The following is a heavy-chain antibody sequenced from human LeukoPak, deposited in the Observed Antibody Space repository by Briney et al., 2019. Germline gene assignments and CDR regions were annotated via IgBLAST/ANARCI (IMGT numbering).Heavy chain of an antibody. J-gene: IGHJ4*02. CDR1: GFTFSSYW. CDR2: IKQDGSEK. CDR3: ARIGAYYYDSSGYYPPRGDFDY. V-gene: IGHV3-7*01. D-gene: IGHD3-22*01. Sequence: HPGGPLRLSCAASGFTFSSYWMSWVRQAPGKGLEWVANIKQDGSEKYYVDSVKGRFTISTDNAKNSLYLQMNSLRAEDTAVYYCARIGAYYYDSSGYYPPRGDFDYWGQGTLVTVSS.